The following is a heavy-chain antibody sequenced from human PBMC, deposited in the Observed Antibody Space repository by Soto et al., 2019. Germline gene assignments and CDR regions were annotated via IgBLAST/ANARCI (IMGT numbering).Heavy chain of an antibody. CDR1: GFTFSSYA. J-gene: IGHJ4*02. CDR2: ISGSGGGT. V-gene: IGHV3-23*01. Sequence: GGSLRLSCAASGFTFSSYAMSWVRQAPGKGLEWVSIISGSGGGTYYADSVKGRFTISRDNSKNTLYLQMNSLRAEDTAVYHCAKELIYYYEGYWGQGTLVTVSS. D-gene: IGHD3-22*01. CDR3: AKELIYYYEGY.